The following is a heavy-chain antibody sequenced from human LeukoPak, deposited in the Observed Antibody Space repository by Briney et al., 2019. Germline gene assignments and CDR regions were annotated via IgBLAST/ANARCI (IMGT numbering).Heavy chain of an antibody. CDR3: ARAGYYYDSSGPAYYFDY. CDR2: IYTSGST. CDR1: GGSISSYY. Sequence: SETLSLTCTVSGGSISSYYWSWIRQPAGKGLEWIGRIYTSGSTNYNPSLKGRVTMSVDTSKNQFSLKLSSVTAADTAVYYCARAGYYYDSSGPAYYFDYWGQGTLVTVSS. J-gene: IGHJ4*02. D-gene: IGHD3-22*01. V-gene: IGHV4-4*07.